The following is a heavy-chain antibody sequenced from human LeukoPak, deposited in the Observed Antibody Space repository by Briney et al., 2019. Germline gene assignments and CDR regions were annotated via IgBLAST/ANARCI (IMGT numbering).Heavy chain of an antibody. CDR1: GFTFSKHW. J-gene: IGHJ4*02. Sequence: PGGSLRLSCVASGFTFSKHWMSWVRQAPGKGLEWVANIKQDGSEKYYVDSVKGRFTISRDNAKNSLYVKMNSLRAEDTAVYYCTKKAKAHGDRYCSGGRCLQSNPFFDYWGQGTLVTVSS. CDR2: IKQDGSEK. CDR3: TKKAKAHGDRYCSGGRCLQSNPFFDY. D-gene: IGHD2-15*01. V-gene: IGHV3-7*03.